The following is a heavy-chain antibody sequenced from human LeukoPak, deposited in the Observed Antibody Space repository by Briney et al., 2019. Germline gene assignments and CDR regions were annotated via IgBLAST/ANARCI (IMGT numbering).Heavy chain of an antibody. Sequence: SETLSLTCTVSGGSISSYYWSWLRQPARKGLEWIGRIYTSGSTNYNPSLKSRVTMSVDTSKNQFSLKLSSVTAADTAVYYCARDLGGDYYDSSGYYLEIPNNWFDPWGQGTLVTVSS. CDR2: IYTSGST. V-gene: IGHV4-4*07. CDR3: ARDLGGDYYDSSGYYLEIPNNWFDP. J-gene: IGHJ5*02. CDR1: GGSISSYY. D-gene: IGHD3-22*01.